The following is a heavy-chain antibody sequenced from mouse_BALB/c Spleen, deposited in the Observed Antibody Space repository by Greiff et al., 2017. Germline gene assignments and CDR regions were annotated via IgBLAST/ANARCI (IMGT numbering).Heavy chain of an antibody. J-gene: IGHJ4*01. CDR1: GFTFSDYY. CDR2: ISDGGSYT. Sequence: EVKLMESGGGLVKPGGSLKLSCAASGFTFSDYYMYWVRQTPEKRLEWVATISDGGSYTYYPDSVKGRFTISRDNAKNNLYLQMSSLKSEDTAMYYCARDGSWGQGTSVTVSS. V-gene: IGHV5-4*02. CDR3: ARDGS.